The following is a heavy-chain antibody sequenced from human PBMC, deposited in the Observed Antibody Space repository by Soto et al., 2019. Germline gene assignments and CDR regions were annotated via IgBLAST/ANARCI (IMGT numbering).Heavy chain of an antibody. CDR2: IKQDGSEK. V-gene: IGHV3-7*03. CDR1: GFTFSSYW. J-gene: IGHJ3*02. Sequence: GGSLRLSCAASGFTFSSYWMSWVRQAPGKGLEWVANIKQDGSEKYYVDSVKGRFTISRDNAKNSLYLQMNSLRAEDTAVYYCARPPRGSSLYDAFDILGQGTMVTVSS. D-gene: IGHD6-13*01. CDR3: ARPPRGSSLYDAFDI.